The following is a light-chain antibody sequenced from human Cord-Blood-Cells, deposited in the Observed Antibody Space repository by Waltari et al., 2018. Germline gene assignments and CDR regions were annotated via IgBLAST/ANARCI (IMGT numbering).Light chain of an antibody. J-gene: IGKJ4*01. CDR2: AVS. CDR1: QRISRY. V-gene: IGKV1-39*01. Sequence: IQMTQSPSSLSASVGDRCTITCLARQRISRYLHWYQQKPGKASTLLSYAVSSLQSRVPSRFRSSGSGTDVTLTISSLQPEEFATYYCQQSYSTPRTLGGGTKVESK. CDR3: QQSYSTPRT.